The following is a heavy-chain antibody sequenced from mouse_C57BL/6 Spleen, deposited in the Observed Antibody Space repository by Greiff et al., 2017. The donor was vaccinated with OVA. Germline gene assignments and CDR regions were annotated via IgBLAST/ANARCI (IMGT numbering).Heavy chain of an antibody. D-gene: IGHD2-2*01. CDR3: TPGYGGAWFAY. J-gene: IGHJ3*01. CDR1: GFNIKDDY. CDR2: IDPENGDT. Sequence: DVQLQESGAELVRPGASVKLSCTASGFNIKDDYMHWVKQRPEQGLEWIGWIDPENGDTEYASKFQGKATITADTSSNTAYLQLSSLTSEDTAVYYCTPGYGGAWFAYWGQGTLVTVSA. V-gene: IGHV14-4*01.